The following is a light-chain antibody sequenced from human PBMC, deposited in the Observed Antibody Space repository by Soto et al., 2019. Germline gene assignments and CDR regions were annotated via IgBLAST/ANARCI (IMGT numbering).Light chain of an antibody. Sequence: IQMTPYNSSLSASVGDRVTITCRASQSISSFLNWYQQKPGKAPKLLIYAASTLQTGVPSRFSGSGSGTDFTLTISSLQPEDFASYNCQQNYGNPRTFGQGAMV. CDR2: AAS. V-gene: IGKV1-39*01. J-gene: IGKJ1*01. CDR1: QSISSF. CDR3: QQNYGNPRT.